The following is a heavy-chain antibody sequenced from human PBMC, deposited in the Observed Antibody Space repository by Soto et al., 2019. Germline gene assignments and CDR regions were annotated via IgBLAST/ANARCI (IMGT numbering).Heavy chain of an antibody. CDR3: AKDRVYGDKQNSDY. J-gene: IGHJ4*02. D-gene: IGHD4-17*01. Sequence: GGSLRLSCAASGFTFSSYGMHWVRQAPGKGLEWVAVISYDGSNKYYADSVKGRFTISRDNSKNTLYLQMNSLRAEDTAVYYYAKDRVYGDKQNSDYWGQGTLVTVSS. V-gene: IGHV3-30*18. CDR1: GFTFSSYG. CDR2: ISYDGSNK.